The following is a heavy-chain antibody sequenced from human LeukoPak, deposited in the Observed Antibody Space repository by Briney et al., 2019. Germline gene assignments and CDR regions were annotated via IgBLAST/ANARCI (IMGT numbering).Heavy chain of an antibody. V-gene: IGHV4-59*12. CDR2: ISYRGST. CDR1: GGSISSYY. CDR3: ARDVSSGWGGDTFDI. J-gene: IGHJ3*02. Sequence: SETLSLTCTVSGGSISSYYWSWIRQPPGKGLEWIGHISYRGSTDYKASLKSRITMSIDNSKNQFSLKLSSVTAADTAVYFCARDVSSGWGGDTFDIWGQGTTVIVSS. D-gene: IGHD6-19*01.